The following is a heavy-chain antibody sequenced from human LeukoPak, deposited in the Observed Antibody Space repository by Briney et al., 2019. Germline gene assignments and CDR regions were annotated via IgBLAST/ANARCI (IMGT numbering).Heavy chain of an antibody. D-gene: IGHD5-24*01. CDR2: INPSGGST. CDR3: ARESRGYNHFDY. Sequence: GASVKVSCKASGYTFTSYYMHWVRQAPGQGLEWMGIINPSGGSTSYAQKFQGRVTMTRDMSTSTVYMELSRLRSDDTAVYYCARESRGYNHFDYWGQGTLVTVSS. CDR1: GYTFTSYY. J-gene: IGHJ4*02. V-gene: IGHV1-46*01.